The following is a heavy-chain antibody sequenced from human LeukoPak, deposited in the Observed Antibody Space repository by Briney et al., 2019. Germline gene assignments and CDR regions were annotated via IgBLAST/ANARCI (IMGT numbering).Heavy chain of an antibody. Sequence: GGSLRLSCAASGFTFGSFEMKWVRQAPGKGLEWVSSISGSSSYIYYADSVKGRFTISRDNAKNSLYLQMNSLRAEDTAVYYCARVPTIAGYTSRELGHWYFDLWGRGTLVTVSS. V-gene: IGHV3-21*06. CDR1: GFTFGSFE. J-gene: IGHJ2*01. CDR2: ISGSSSYI. D-gene: IGHD6-13*01. CDR3: ARVPTIAGYTSRELGHWYFDL.